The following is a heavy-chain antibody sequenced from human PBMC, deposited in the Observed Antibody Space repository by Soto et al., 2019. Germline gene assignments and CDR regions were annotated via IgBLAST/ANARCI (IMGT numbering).Heavy chain of an antibody. CDR3: AREGDAGWLDS. Sequence: EVHLVESGGDLVQPGGSARLSCAASGFSVSGWYMDWVRQAPGKGLEWVARLKDRSQNYATEYAASVKGRFTVSRHPSQNSIFLQMNSLKIEDTAVYYCAREGDAGWLDSWGQGTLVTVS. J-gene: IGHJ5*01. D-gene: IGHD1-26*01. CDR2: LKDRSQNYAT. CDR1: GFSVSGWY. V-gene: IGHV3-72*01.